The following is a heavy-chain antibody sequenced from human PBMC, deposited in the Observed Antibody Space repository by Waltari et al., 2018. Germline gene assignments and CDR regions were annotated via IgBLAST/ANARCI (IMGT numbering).Heavy chain of an antibody. CDR1: GFNFSNYA. CDR2: IYRGGSI. D-gene: IGHD5-12*01. CDR3: AKAPSGYDPYFDY. Sequence: EVKLLESGGGLVQLGGSLGLSCAASGFNFSNYALNWVRQAPGKGLEWVSVIYRGGSIYYADSVKGRFTISRDNSNNTLYVQMNSLRVEDTAVYYCAKAPSGYDPYFDYWGQGTLVTVSS. J-gene: IGHJ4*02. V-gene: IGHV3-23*03.